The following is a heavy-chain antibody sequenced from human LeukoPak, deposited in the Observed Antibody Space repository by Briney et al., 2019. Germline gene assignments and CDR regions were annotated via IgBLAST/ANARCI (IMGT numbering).Heavy chain of an antibody. J-gene: IGHJ4*02. CDR3: ARVKDSSGYSGLFDY. Sequence: ASVKVSCKASGYTFTTYGISWGRQAPGQGLEWMGWSNSNNGDTNYAQKFQGRVTMTTDKSTSTAYMELRSLRPDDMAVYYCARVKDSSGYSGLFDYWGQGTLVTVSS. CDR1: GYTFTTYG. CDR2: SNSNNGDT. D-gene: IGHD3-22*01. V-gene: IGHV1-18*03.